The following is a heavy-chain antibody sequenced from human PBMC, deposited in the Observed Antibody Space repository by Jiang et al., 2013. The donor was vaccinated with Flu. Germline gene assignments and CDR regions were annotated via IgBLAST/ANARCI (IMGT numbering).Heavy chain of an antibody. CDR2: IYYSGST. V-gene: IGHV4-31*03. Sequence: SGSGLVKPSQTLSLTCTVSGGSISSGGYYWSWIRQHPGKGLEWIGYIYYSGSTYYNPSLKSRVTISVDTSKNQFSLKLSSVTAADTAVYYCARALGAIMVRGVIIPNWFDPWGQGTLVTVSS. CDR1: GGSISSGGYY. CDR3: ARALGAIMVRGVIIPNWFDP. D-gene: IGHD3-10*01. J-gene: IGHJ5*02.